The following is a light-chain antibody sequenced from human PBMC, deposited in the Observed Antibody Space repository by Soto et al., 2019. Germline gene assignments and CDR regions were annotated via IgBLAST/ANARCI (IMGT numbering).Light chain of an antibody. CDR1: QSVFTY. V-gene: IGKV3-11*01. J-gene: IGKJ4*01. CDR2: DGS. CDR3: QQRYSWPPLT. Sequence: EIVLTQSPATLSLSPGESATLSCRASQSVFTYLAWYQQKPGQAPRLLIYDGSNRATGIPARFSGSGSGTDFTLTITSLEPEDFAVYYCQQRYSWPPLTFGGGTKVEIK.